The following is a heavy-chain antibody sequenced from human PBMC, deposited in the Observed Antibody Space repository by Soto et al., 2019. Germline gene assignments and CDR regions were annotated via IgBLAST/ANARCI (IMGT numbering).Heavy chain of an antibody. V-gene: IGHV3-73*02. D-gene: IGHD3-10*01. J-gene: IGHJ6*02. CDR2: IRSRAHSYAT. CDR3: TRRDPTGSGDV. Sequence: EVQLVESGGGLVQPGGSLKLSCAASGFIFSDYTIHWVRQASGKGLDWVGRIRSRAHSYATEYAASVKGRFTISRDNSKNTAYLQMNSLKTEDTAVYYCTRRDPTGSGDVWDQGTKVTVSS. CDR1: GFIFSDYT.